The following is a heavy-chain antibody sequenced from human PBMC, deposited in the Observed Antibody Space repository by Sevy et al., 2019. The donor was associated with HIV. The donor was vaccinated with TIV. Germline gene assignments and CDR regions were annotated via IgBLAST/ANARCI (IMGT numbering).Heavy chain of an antibody. J-gene: IGHJ4*02. CDR2: INHSGST. CDR3: ARGHYDFWSGYQPFDY. V-gene: IGHV4-34*01. CDR1: GGPFSGYY. D-gene: IGHD3-3*01. Sequence: SETLSLTCAVYGGPFSGYYWSWIRQPPGKGLEWIGEINHSGSTNYNPSLKSRVTISVDTSKNQFSLKLSSVTAADTAVYYCARGHYDFWSGYQPFDYWGQGTLVTVSS.